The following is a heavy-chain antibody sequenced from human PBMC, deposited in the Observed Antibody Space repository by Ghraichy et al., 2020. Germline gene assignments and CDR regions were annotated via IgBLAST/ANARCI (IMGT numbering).Heavy chain of an antibody. CDR3: ATRGAIFGVEKDYYYYGMDV. J-gene: IGHJ6*02. V-gene: IGHV1-69*13. Sequence: SVKVSCKASGGTFSSYAISWVRQAPGQGLEWMGGIIPIFGTANYAQKFQGRVTITADESTSTAYMELSSLRSEDTAVYYCATRGAIFGVEKDYYYYGMDVWGQGTTVTVSS. D-gene: IGHD3-3*01. CDR2: IIPIFGTA. CDR1: GGTFSSYA.